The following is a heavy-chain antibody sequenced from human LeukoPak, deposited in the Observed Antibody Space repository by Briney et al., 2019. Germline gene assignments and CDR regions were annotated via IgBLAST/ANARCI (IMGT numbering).Heavy chain of an antibody. CDR3: AKEEVISGNHGVYFDY. CDR2: IRYDGNSN. J-gene: IGHJ4*02. CDR1: GFTFRSYG. Sequence: GGSLSLSCAASGFTFRSYGMHWVRQAPGKGLEWVAFIRYDGNSNYYADSVKGRFTISRDNSRSTLYLQMNSLRAEDTAVYYCAKEEVISGNHGVYFDYWGQGTLVTVSS. V-gene: IGHV3-30*02. D-gene: IGHD3-22*01.